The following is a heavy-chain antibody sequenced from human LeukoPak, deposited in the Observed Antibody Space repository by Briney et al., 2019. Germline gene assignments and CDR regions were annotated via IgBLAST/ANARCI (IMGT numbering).Heavy chain of an antibody. D-gene: IGHD5-18*01. J-gene: IGHJ5*02. CDR1: GFTFSSYA. CDR2: ISGSGFTT. V-gene: IGHV3-23*01. CDR3: AKDKDSPMITHWFGP. Sequence: GGSLRLSCAASGFTFSSYAMSWVRQAPGKGLEWVSGISGSGFTTYYADSVKGRFTISRDNSKNTLYLQMNSLRGEDTAVYYCAKDKDSPMITHWFGPWGQGTLVTVSS.